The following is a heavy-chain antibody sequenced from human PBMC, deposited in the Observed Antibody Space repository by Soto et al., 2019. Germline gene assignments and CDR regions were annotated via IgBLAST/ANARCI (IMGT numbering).Heavy chain of an antibody. D-gene: IGHD5-12*01. CDR2: ITGSDGRT. V-gene: IGHV3-23*01. CDR3: AKNSAATIRVGFDY. Sequence: EVQLLESGGGLVQPGGSRRLSCAASGFTFATYTMSWVRQTPGKGLEWVSAITGSDGRTYYADSVKGRFTISRDNSKNTRYLQMNSLGAEDTAVYYCAKNSAATIRVGFDYWGQGTLVTVSS. J-gene: IGHJ4*02. CDR1: GFTFATYT.